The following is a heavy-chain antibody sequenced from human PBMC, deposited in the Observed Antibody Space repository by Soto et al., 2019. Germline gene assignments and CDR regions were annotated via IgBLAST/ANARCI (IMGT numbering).Heavy chain of an antibody. V-gene: IGHV4-61*01. Sequence: SETLSLTCTVSGGSVSSGSYYWSWIRQPPGKGLEWIGYIYYSGSTNYNPSLKSRVTISVDTSKNQFSLKLSSVTAADTAVYYCARDDYYGSGSYAYWGQGTLVTVSS. CDR2: IYYSGST. J-gene: IGHJ4*02. CDR1: GGSVSSGSYY. D-gene: IGHD3-10*01. CDR3: ARDDYYGSGSYAY.